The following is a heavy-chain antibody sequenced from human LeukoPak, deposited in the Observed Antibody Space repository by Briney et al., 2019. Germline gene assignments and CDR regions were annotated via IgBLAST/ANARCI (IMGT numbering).Heavy chain of an antibody. CDR1: GFTLSSYW. CDR3: ARDNGGSLDH. D-gene: IGHD4-23*01. J-gene: IGHJ4*02. CDR2: IKHDESEK. V-gene: IGHV3-7*03. Sequence: SGGSLRLSCAASGFTLSSYWMAWVRQAPGKGLEWVANIKHDESEKYYAESVRGRLTISRENAKNSLYLQMNSLRAEDTALYYCARDNGGSLDHWGQGTLLTVSS.